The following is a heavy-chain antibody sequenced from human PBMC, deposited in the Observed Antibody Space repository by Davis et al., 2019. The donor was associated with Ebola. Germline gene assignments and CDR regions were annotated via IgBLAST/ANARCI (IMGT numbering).Heavy chain of an antibody. CDR3: ASLFWSGYPGGD. CDR2: IYYSGST. CDR1: GGSFSGYY. J-gene: IGHJ4*02. Sequence: MPGGSLRLSCAVYGGSFSGYYWGWIRQPPGKGLEWIGSIYYSGSTYYNPSLKSRVTISVDTSKNQFSLKLSSVTAADTAVYYCASLFWSGYPGGDWGQGTLVTVSS. D-gene: IGHD3-3*01. V-gene: IGHV4-39*01.